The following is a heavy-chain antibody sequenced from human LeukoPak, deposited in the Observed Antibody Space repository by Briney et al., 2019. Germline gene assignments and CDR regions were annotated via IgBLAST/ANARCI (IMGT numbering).Heavy chain of an antibody. CDR1: GGSISSYY. Sequence: SETLSLTCPVAGGSISSYYWSWIRQPPGKGLEWIGYIYYSGSTNYNPSLKSRVTISVDTSKNQFSLKLSSVTAADTAVYYCARELRYCSSTSCLGNWFDPWGQGTLVTVSS. CDR2: IYYSGST. D-gene: IGHD2-2*01. CDR3: ARELRYCSSTSCLGNWFDP. J-gene: IGHJ5*02. V-gene: IGHV4-59*01.